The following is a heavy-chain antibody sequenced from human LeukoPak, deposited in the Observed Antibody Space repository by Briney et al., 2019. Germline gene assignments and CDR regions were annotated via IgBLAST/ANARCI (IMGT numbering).Heavy chain of an antibody. D-gene: IGHD3-22*01. V-gene: IGHV1-2*02. Sequence: ASVKVSCKASGYTFTGYYMHWVRQAPGQGLEWMGWINPNSGGTNYAQKFQGRVTMTRDTSISTAYMELSRLRSDDTAVYYCAREYYYDSSGYYIDYWGQGTLVTVSS. CDR1: GYTFTGYY. CDR3: AREYYYDSSGYYIDY. J-gene: IGHJ4*02. CDR2: INPNSGGT.